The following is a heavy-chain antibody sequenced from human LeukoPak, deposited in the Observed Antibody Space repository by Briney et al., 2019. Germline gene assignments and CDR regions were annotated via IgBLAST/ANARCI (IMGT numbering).Heavy chain of an antibody. D-gene: IGHD1-26*01. CDR2: INPNSGGT. Sequence: ASVTVSCKASGYTLTGYYMHWVRQAPGQGLEWMGWINPNSGGTNYAQTLPDRVTMTRDTSISTANMELSRLRSDDTAVYYCARDGGWEDDNWFDPWGQGTLVTVSS. CDR1: GYTLTGYY. CDR3: ARDGGWEDDNWFDP. V-gene: IGHV1-2*02. J-gene: IGHJ5*02.